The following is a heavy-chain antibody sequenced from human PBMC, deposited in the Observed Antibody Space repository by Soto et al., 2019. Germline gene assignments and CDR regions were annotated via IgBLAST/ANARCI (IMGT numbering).Heavy chain of an antibody. CDR3: ARVKGSGYHNWFDP. D-gene: IGHD3-22*01. CDR2: ISAYNGNT. CDR1: GYTFTSYG. J-gene: IGHJ5*02. V-gene: IGHV1-18*01. Sequence: ASVKVSCKASGYTFTSYGISWVRQAPGQGLEWMGWISAYNGNTNYAQKLQGRVTMTTDTSTSTAYIELSSLRSDDTAVYYCARVKGSGYHNWFDPWGQGTLVTVSS.